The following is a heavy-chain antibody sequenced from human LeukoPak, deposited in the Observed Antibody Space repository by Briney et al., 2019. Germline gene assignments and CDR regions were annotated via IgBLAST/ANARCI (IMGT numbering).Heavy chain of an antibody. V-gene: IGHV1-18*01. Sequence: ASVKVSCKASGYTFTSYGISWVRQAPGQGLEWMGWMSAYTGNTNYAQKLQGRVTMTTDTSTSTAYMELRSLRSDDTAVYYCARDGVPAAMHYYYGMDVWGQGTTVTVSS. D-gene: IGHD2-2*01. CDR2: MSAYTGNT. J-gene: IGHJ6*02. CDR3: ARDGVPAAMHYYYGMDV. CDR1: GYTFTSYG.